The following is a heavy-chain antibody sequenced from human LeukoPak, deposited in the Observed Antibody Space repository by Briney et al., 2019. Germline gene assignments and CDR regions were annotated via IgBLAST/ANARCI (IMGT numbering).Heavy chain of an antibody. CDR2: ISYDGSNK. D-gene: IGHD3-3*01. CDR1: GFTFSSYG. J-gene: IGHJ6*02. CDR3: AREIGLVKDFWSGYGWYYGMDV. V-gene: IGHV3-30*03. Sequence: GGSLRLSCAASGFTFSSYGMHWVRQAPGKGLEWVAVISYDGSNKYYADSVKGRFTISRDNSKNTLYLQMNSLRAEDTAVYYCAREIGLVKDFWSGYGWYYGMDVWGQGTTVTVSS.